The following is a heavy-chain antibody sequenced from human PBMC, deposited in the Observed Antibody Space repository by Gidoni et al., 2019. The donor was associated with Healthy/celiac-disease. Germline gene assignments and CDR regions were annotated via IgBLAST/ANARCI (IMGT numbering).Heavy chain of an antibody. CDR3: ARDYSIKNYYYYGMDV. CDR2: IWYDGSNK. V-gene: IGHV3-33*01. J-gene: IGHJ6*02. Sequence: QVQLVESGGGVVQPGRSLRLSCAASGFTFSSYGMHWVRQAPGKGLEWVAVIWYDGSNKYYADSVKGRFTISRDNSKNTLYLQMNSLRTEDTAVYYCARDYSIKNYYYYGMDVWGQGTTVTVSS. CDR1: GFTFSSYG. D-gene: IGHD4-4*01.